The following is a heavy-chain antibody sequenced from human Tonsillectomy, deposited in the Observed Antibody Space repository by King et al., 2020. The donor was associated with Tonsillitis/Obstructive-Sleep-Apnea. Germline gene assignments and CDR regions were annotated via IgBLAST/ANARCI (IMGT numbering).Heavy chain of an antibody. CDR3: AGDGAFYYVSSGYYPWD. Sequence: VQLVESGGDVVQPGRSLRLSCAASGFTFSSYAMHWVRQAPGQGLEWVAVISYDGSNKYYADSVKGRFTISRDSSKNTLYLQMNSLRADDTALYYCAGDGAFYYVSSGYYPWDWGQGTLVTVSS. V-gene: IGHV3-30*04. CDR1: GFTFSSYA. J-gene: IGHJ4*02. D-gene: IGHD3-22*01. CDR2: ISYDGSNK.